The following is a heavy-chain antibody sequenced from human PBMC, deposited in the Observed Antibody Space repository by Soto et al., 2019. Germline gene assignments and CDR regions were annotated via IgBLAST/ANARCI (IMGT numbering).Heavy chain of an antibody. CDR1: GYSITSGFY. J-gene: IGHJ4*02. D-gene: IGHD3-22*01. Sequence: SETLSLTCGVCGYSITSGFYWGWVRQSPGKGLEWIGSISYSAKTFYNPSLASRLSIAVDTSMNQFSLRLTSVTAADTALYYCTRGAGAPWVRFDSWGQGTLVTVS. CDR3: TRGAGAPWVRFDS. CDR2: ISYSAKT. V-gene: IGHV4-38-2*01.